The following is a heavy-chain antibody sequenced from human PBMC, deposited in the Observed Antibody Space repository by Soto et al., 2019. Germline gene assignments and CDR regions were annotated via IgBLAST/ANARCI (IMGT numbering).Heavy chain of an antibody. J-gene: IGHJ6*02. V-gene: IGHV1-18*01. Sequence: ASVKVSCKASGYTFTSYGISWVRQAPGQGLEWMGWISAYNGNTNYAQKLQGRVTMTTDTSTSTAYMELRNLRSDDTAVYYCARVRPPLFSDYYGMDVWGQGTTVTVSS. CDR1: GYTFTSYG. D-gene: IGHD3-10*01. CDR3: ARVRPPLFSDYYGMDV. CDR2: ISAYNGNT.